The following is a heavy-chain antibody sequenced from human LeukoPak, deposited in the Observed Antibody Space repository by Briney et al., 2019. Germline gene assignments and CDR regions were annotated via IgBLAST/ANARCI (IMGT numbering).Heavy chain of an antibody. CDR3: ARGEGDSSSWPLNY. J-gene: IGHJ4*02. D-gene: IGHD6-13*01. V-gene: IGHV1-2*02. Sequence: GASVKVSCKASGYIFTGYYMHWVRQAPGQGLEWMGWINPNSGGTKYAPQFQGRVTMTRDTSISTAYMELSRLTSDDTAVYYCARGEGDSSSWPLNYWGQGTLVPVSS. CDR1: GYIFTGYY. CDR2: INPNSGGT.